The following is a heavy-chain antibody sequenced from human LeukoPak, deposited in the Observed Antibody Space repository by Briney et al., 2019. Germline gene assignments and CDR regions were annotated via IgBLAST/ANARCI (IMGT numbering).Heavy chain of an antibody. V-gene: IGHV4-39*01. Sequence: KPSETLSLTCTVSGGSISSSSYYWSWIRQPPGKGLEWIGKINHSGSTNYNPSLKSRVTISVDTSKNQFSLKLSSVTAADTAVYYCAKSGGSGLIDYWGQGTLVTVSS. J-gene: IGHJ4*02. CDR2: INHSGST. CDR3: AKSGGSGLIDY. D-gene: IGHD1-26*01. CDR1: GGSISSSSYY.